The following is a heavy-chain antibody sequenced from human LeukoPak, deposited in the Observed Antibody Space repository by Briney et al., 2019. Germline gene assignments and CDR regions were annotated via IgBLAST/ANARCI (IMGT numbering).Heavy chain of an antibody. CDR3: ARGYGIDY. CDR1: GFAFSSHG. J-gene: IGHJ4*02. Sequence: TGGSLRLSCAASGFAFSSHGMHWVRQAPGRGLVWVSRIKTEGSSTRYADSVKGRFTISRDNAKNTLSLQMNSLRDEDTAVYYCARGYGIDYWGQGTLVTVSS. V-gene: IGHV3-74*01. D-gene: IGHD1-1*01. CDR2: IKTEGSST.